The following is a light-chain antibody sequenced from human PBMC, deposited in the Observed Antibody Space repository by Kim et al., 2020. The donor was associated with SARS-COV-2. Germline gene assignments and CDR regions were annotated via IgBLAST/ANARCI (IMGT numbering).Light chain of an antibody. J-gene: IGLJ3*02. V-gene: IGLV4-69*01. CDR1: SGHSTYA. CDR2: LNSDGSH. Sequence: QLVLTQPPSASASLGASVKLTCTLSSGHSTYAIAWHQQQPEKGPRYLMKLNSDGSHTKGDGIPDRFSGSSSGAERYLSISNLQSEDEADYYCQTWDTGIRVFGGGTQLTVL. CDR3: QTWDTGIRV.